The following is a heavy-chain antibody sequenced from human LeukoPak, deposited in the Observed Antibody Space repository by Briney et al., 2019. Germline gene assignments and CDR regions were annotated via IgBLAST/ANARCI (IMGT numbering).Heavy chain of an antibody. J-gene: IGHJ3*02. CDR1: GYTFTNYY. Sequence: ASVKVSCKASGYTFTNYYIHWVRQAPGQGLECMGIINPSGGSTSYAQKFQGRVTMTRDMSTSTVYMELSSLRSEDTAVYYCARVSGITMIVVLNHDPFDIWGQGTMVTVSS. CDR2: INPSGGST. CDR3: ARVSGITMIVVLNHDPFDI. V-gene: IGHV1-46*01. D-gene: IGHD3-22*01.